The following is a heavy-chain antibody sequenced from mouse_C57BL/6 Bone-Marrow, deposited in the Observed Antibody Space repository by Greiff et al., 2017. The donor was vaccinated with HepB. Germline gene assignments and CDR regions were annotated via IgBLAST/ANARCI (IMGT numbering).Heavy chain of an antibody. J-gene: IGHJ1*03. Sequence: QVQLQQPGTELVKPGASVKLSCKASGYTFTSYWMHWVKQRPGQGLEWIGNINPSNGGTNYNEKFKSKATLTVDKSSSTAYMQLSSLTSEDSAVYFCARGGGYYFHWYFDVWGTGTTVTVSS. CDR1: GYTFTSYW. CDR2: INPSNGGT. V-gene: IGHV1-53*01. CDR3: ARGGGYYFHWYFDV. D-gene: IGHD2-3*01.